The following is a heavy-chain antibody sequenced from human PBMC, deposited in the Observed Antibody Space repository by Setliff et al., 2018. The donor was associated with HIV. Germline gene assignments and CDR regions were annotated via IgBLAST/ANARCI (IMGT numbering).Heavy chain of an antibody. CDR2: INYRGVT. J-gene: IGHJ3*01. CDR1: GGSISTYY. D-gene: IGHD5-12*01. V-gene: IGHV4-59*01. CDR3: ARDSNPAGSPGYEYARRGAFDL. Sequence: SETLSLTCTVSGGSISTYYWNWIRQSPGTGLEWIGDINYRGVTYYNPSLKSRVTFSLDTSKTQFSLTLTSVTAADTAVYYCARDSNPAGSPGYEYARRGAFDLWGPGTPVTVSS.